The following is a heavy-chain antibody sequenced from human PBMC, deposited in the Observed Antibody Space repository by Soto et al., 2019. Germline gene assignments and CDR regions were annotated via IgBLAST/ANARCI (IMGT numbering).Heavy chain of an antibody. Sequence: SETPSLTRPVSGGSISSYYWSWIRQPPGKGLEWIGYIYYSGSTNYNPSLKSRVTISVDTSKNQFSLKLSSVTAADTAVYYCARESSCISTSCYALDNWFDPWGQGTLVTVSS. V-gene: IGHV4-59*01. CDR3: ARESSCISTSCYALDNWFDP. D-gene: IGHD2-2*01. CDR1: GGSISSYY. CDR2: IYYSGST. J-gene: IGHJ5*02.